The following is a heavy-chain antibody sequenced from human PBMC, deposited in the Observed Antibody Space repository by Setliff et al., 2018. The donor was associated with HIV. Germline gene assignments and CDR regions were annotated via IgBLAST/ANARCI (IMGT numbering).Heavy chain of an antibody. J-gene: IGHJ4*02. CDR3: ARGVAINYYGSGTYLGH. D-gene: IGHD3-10*01. V-gene: IGHV1-69*13. Sequence: ASVKVSCKPSGGTFNNFAISWVRQAPGQGREWVGGIIPMFGRVNYAQKLQGRVTITADESTNTAYMELSSLRAEDTAVYFCARGVAINYYGSGTYLGHWGQGTLVTVSS. CDR2: IIPMFGRV. CDR1: GGTFNNFA.